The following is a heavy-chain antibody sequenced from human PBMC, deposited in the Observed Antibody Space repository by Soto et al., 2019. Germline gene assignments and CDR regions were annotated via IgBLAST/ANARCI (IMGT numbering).Heavy chain of an antibody. J-gene: IGHJ6*02. D-gene: IGHD1-7*01. V-gene: IGHV4-59*01. Sequence: SETLSLTCTVSGGSISSYYWSWIRQPPGKGLEWIGYIYYSGSTNYNPSLKSRVTISVDTSKNQFSLKLSSVTAADTAVYYCARDFYRGTTGYYYGMDVWGQGTTVTVS. CDR1: GGSISSYY. CDR3: ARDFYRGTTGYYYGMDV. CDR2: IYYSGST.